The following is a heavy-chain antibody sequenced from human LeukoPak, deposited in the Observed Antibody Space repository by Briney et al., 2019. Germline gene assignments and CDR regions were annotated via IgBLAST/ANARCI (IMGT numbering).Heavy chain of an antibody. V-gene: IGHV1-18*01. D-gene: IGHD1-14*01. CDR3: ARDNRPYYYYYYMDV. Sequence: GASVKVSCKASGYTFTSYGISWVRQAPGQGLEWMGWISAYNGNTNYAQKLQGRVTMTTDTSTSTAYMELRSLRSDDTAVYYCARDNRPYYYYYYMDVWGKGTTVTVS. CDR1: GYTFTSYG. CDR2: ISAYNGNT. J-gene: IGHJ6*03.